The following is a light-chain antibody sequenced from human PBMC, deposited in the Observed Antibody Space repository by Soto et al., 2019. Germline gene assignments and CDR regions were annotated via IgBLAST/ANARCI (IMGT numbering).Light chain of an antibody. Sequence: EIVLTQSPGTLSLSPGERATLSCRASQSVSSSYLAWYQQKPGQAPRLLIHGASSRATGIPDRFSGSGSGTDFTLTISRLEPEDFGVYHCQQYGSLSWTFGQGTKVEIK. CDR3: QQYGSLSWT. CDR1: QSVSSSY. V-gene: IGKV3-20*01. J-gene: IGKJ1*01. CDR2: GAS.